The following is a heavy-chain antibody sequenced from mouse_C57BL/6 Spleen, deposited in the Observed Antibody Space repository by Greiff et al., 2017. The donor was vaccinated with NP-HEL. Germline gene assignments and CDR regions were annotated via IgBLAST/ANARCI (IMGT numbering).Heavy chain of an antibody. CDR1: GYTFTSYW. J-gene: IGHJ3*01. D-gene: IGHD1-1*01. Sequence: VQLQQSGAELVKPGASVKVSCKASGYTFTSYWMHWVKQRPGQGLEWIGRIHPSDSDTNYNQKCKGKATLTVDKSSSTAYMQLSILTSEDSAVYYCAISYYYGSSFFAYWGQGTLVTVSA. CDR2: IHPSDSDT. CDR3: AISYYYGSSFFAY. V-gene: IGHV1-74*01.